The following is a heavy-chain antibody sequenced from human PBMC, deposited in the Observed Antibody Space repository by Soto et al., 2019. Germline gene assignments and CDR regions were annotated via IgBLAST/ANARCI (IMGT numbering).Heavy chain of an antibody. CDR2: IRSKANSYAT. V-gene: IGHV3-73*01. J-gene: IGHJ3*02. Sequence: GGSLRLSCAASGFTFSGSAMHWVRQASGKGLGWVGRIRSKANSYATAYAASVKGRFTISRDDSKNTAYLQMNSLKTEGTAVYYCTRLSMVRGDDAFDIWGQGTMVTVSS. D-gene: IGHD3-10*01. CDR3: TRLSMVRGDDAFDI. CDR1: GFTFSGSA.